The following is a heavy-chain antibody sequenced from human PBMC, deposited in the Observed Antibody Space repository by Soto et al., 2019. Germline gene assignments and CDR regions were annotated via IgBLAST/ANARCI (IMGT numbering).Heavy chain of an antibody. CDR1: GGTFSSYA. CDR2: IIPIFGTA. J-gene: IGHJ5*02. CDR3: AKDGVREGHFGNWCDP. V-gene: IGHV1-69*13. D-gene: IGHD3-3*01. Sequence: AASVKVSCKASGGTFSSYAISWVRQAPGQGLEWMGGIIPIFGTANYAQKFQGRVTISADESTTTAYMELSSLRSDDTAVYYCAKDGVREGHFGNWCDPWGQGRLVTV.